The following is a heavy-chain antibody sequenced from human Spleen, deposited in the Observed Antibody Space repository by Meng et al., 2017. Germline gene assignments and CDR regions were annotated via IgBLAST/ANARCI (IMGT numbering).Heavy chain of an antibody. CDR1: GGTFNSYA. V-gene: IGHV1-69*01. D-gene: IGHD3-16*01. Sequence: QVARVRSGAEVKRPGPSVKGSCKAPGGTFNSYAISWVRQAPGQGLEWMGGIIPAFGAPNHAQKFQGRVRITADESTTTAYMELSSLRSEDTAVYFCARVERTYYDYVWGLGRFDPWGQGTLVTVSS. CDR3: ARVERTYYDYVWGLGRFDP. J-gene: IGHJ5*02. CDR2: IIPAFGAP.